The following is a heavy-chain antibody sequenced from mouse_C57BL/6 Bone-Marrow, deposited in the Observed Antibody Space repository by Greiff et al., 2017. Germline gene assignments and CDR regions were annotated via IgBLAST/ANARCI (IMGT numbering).Heavy chain of an antibody. Sequence: QVQLQQPGAELVMPGASVKLSCKASGYTFTSYWMHWVKQRPGQGLEWIGEIDPSDSYTNYNQKFKGKSTLAVDKSSSTAYMQLISLTSEDSAVYYCARYGSLDYWGQGTTLTVSS. CDR3: ARYGSLDY. CDR1: GYTFTSYW. V-gene: IGHV1-69*01. J-gene: IGHJ2*01. D-gene: IGHD1-1*01. CDR2: IDPSDSYT.